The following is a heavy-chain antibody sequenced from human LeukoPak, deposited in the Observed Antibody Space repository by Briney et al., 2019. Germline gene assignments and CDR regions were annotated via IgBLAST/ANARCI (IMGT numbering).Heavy chain of an antibody. J-gene: IGHJ4*02. Sequence: VASVKVSCKASGYTFTSYDINWVRQATGQGLEWMGWMNPNSGNTGYAQKFQGRVTITRNTSINTAYMDLSSLRSEDTAVYYCARGRGDPFGFDYWGQGTLVTVSS. CDR1: GYTFTSYD. CDR2: MNPNSGNT. V-gene: IGHV1-8*03. CDR3: ARGRGDPFGFDY. D-gene: IGHD3-16*01.